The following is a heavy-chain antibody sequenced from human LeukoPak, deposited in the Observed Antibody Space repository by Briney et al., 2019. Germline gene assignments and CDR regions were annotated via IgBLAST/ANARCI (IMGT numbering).Heavy chain of an antibody. CDR1: GFTFSSYW. V-gene: IGHV3-74*01. D-gene: IGHD3-10*01. CDR2: INSDGSDT. J-gene: IGHJ4*02. Sequence: PGGSLRLSCAASGFTFSSYWMHWVRQAPGKGLVWVSRINSDGSDTTYADSVKGRFTNSRDNAKNTLYLQMNSLRAEDTAVYYCAKNGPGLDYFDYWGQGTLVTVSS. CDR3: AKNGPGLDYFDY.